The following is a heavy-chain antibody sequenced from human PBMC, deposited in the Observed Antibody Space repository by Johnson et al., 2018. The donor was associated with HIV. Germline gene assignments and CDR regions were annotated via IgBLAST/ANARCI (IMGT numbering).Heavy chain of an antibody. V-gene: IGHV3-11*04. CDR1: GFTFSDFY. J-gene: IGHJ3*02. CDR3: ARSRDCSGGSCPDAFDI. Sequence: QVQLVESGGDLVKPGGSLRLSCTASGFTFSDFYMTWIRQAPGKGLEWVSYISTSDGTIYSADTVKGRFSISRDNAKNSLYLQMNSLRAEDTAVYYCARSRDCSGGSCPDAFDIWGQGTMVTVSS. D-gene: IGHD2-15*01. CDR2: ISTSDGTI.